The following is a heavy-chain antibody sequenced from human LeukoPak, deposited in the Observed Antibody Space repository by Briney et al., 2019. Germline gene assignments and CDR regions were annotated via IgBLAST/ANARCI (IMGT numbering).Heavy chain of an antibody. CDR3: AKMGRKQWLAYYFDD. V-gene: IGHV3-30*18. CDR1: GFTFSSYA. CDR2: ISQDGSNK. J-gene: IGHJ4*02. Sequence: GGSLRLSCAASGFTFSSYAMSWVRQAPGKGLEWVAFISQDGSNKFFADSVKGRFAISRDSSKNTLFLNSLSAEDTAVYYCAKMGRKQWLAYYFDDWGQGTLVIVSS. D-gene: IGHD6-19*01.